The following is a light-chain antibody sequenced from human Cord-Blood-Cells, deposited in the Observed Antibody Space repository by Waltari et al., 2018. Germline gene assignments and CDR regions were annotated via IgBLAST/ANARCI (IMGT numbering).Light chain of an antibody. J-gene: IGLJ3*02. Sequence: QSALTQPASVSGSPGQSITISCTGTSSDVGGYNYVSWYQQHPGKAPKLMIYDVSKRPSGVSNRISGSKSGHTASLTISGLQAEDEADYYCSSYTSSSVWVFGGGTKLTVL. CDR3: SSYTSSSVWV. CDR2: DVS. CDR1: SSDVGGYNY. V-gene: IGLV2-14*01.